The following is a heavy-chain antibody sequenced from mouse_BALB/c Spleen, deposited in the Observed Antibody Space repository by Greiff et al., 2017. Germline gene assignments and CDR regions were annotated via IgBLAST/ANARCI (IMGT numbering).Heavy chain of an antibody. D-gene: IGHD2-10*01. CDR1: GFSLTSYG. CDR3: ARDEGPYDGNYKDAMDD. Sequence: QVQLKESGPGLVAPSQSLSITCTVSGFSLTSYGVHWVRQPPGKGLEWLGVIWAGGSTNYNSALMSRLSISKDNSKSQVFLKMNSLQTDDTAMYYCARDEGPYDGNYKDAMDDWGQGTSVTVSS. J-gene: IGHJ4*01. V-gene: IGHV2-9*02. CDR2: IWAGGST.